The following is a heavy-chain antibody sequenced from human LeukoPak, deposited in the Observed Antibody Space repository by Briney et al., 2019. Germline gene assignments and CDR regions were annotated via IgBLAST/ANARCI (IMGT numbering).Heavy chain of an antibody. Sequence: SQTLSLTCTVSGGSISSGSYYWSWIRQPAGKGLEWIGRIYTSGSTNYNPSLKSRVTISVDTSKNQFSLKLSSVTAADTAVYYCARQWAGATYFDYWGQGTLVTVSS. J-gene: IGHJ4*02. D-gene: IGHD1-26*01. V-gene: IGHV4-61*02. CDR2: IYTSGST. CDR1: GGSISSGSYY. CDR3: ARQWAGATYFDY.